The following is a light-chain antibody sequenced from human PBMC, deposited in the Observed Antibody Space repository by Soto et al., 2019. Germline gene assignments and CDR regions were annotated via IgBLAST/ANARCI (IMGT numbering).Light chain of an antibody. Sequence: QTVVTQSSSASASLGSSVKLTCTLDSGHSTNIVAWHQQQPGKAPRYLMKLEGSGNFNKGSGVPDRFSGSSSGGDRYLTISDLQSEDEADYYCETWDSNTRVFGGGTKVTVL. J-gene: IGLJ3*02. CDR3: ETWDSNTRV. V-gene: IGLV4-60*03. CDR1: SGHSTNI. CDR2: LEGSGNF.